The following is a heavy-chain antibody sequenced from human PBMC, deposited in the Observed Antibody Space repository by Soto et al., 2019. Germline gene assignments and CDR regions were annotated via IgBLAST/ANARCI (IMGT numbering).Heavy chain of an antibody. CDR2: IYYSGST. CDR3: ARVGYCSSTSCYVQRLNYYYGMDV. Sequence: SETLSLTCTVSGGSISSYYWSWIRQPPGKGLEWIGYIYYSGSTNYNPSLKSRVTMSVDTSKNQFSLKVSSVTAADTAVYYCARVGYCSSTSCYVQRLNYYYGMDVWGQGTTVAVSS. J-gene: IGHJ6*02. CDR1: GGSISSYY. V-gene: IGHV4-59*01. D-gene: IGHD2-2*01.